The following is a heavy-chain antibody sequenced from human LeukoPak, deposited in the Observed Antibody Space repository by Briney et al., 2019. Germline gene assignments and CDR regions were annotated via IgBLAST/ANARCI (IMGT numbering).Heavy chain of an antibody. Sequence: GASVKVSCKASGGTFSSYAISWVRQAPGQGLEWMGWMNPNSGNTGYAQKFQGRVTMTRNTSISTAYMELSSLKSEDTAVYYCARGPESGTTSYYFDYWGQGTLVTVSS. CDR2: MNPNSGNT. CDR1: GGTFSSYA. D-gene: IGHD1-7*01. V-gene: IGHV1-8*02. J-gene: IGHJ4*02. CDR3: ARGPESGTTSYYFDY.